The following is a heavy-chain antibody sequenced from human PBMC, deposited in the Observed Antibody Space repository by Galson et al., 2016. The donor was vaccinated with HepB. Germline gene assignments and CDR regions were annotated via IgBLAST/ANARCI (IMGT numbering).Heavy chain of an antibody. V-gene: IGHV3-9*01. D-gene: IGHD1-14*01. CDR1: GFTFGHYA. J-gene: IGHJ6*01. Sequence: SLRLSCAASGFTFGHYAMHWVRQAPGKGLEWVSGISWNSDSIGYADSVKGRFTITRDNAKNSLYLQMNSLNQGPIGPPPGTLLQEHLWG. CDR3: TLLQEHL. CDR2: ISWNSDSI.